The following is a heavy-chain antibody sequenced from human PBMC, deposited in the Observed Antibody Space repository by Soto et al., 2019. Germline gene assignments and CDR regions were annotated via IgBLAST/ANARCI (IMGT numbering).Heavy chain of an antibody. J-gene: IGHJ4*02. CDR2: ISRSGIYL. CDR1: GFTFSDYT. CDR3: ARARYGDYSLDS. Sequence: EVQLVESGGGLVKPGGALRLSCAASGFTFSDYTMSWVRQAPGKGLERVSSISRSGIYLYNVDSVKGRFTISRDNAENSLYLQLNSLRAEDTAVYYCARARYGDYSLDSWGQGTLVTVSS. D-gene: IGHD4-17*01. V-gene: IGHV3-21*01.